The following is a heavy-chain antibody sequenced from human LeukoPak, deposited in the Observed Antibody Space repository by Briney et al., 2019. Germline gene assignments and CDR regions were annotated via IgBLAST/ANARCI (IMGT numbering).Heavy chain of an antibody. CDR2: ISGNGRST. CDR3: ASLVDTAMFDH. J-gene: IGHJ4*02. Sequence: GGSLRLACAASGFTFSNYAMSWVRQAPGKGLEWVSVISGNGRSTYYADSVKGRFTISRDNSKNTLYLQMNSLRAEDTAVYFCASLVDTAMFDHWGQGTLVTVSS. D-gene: IGHD5-18*01. V-gene: IGHV3-23*01. CDR1: GFTFSNYA.